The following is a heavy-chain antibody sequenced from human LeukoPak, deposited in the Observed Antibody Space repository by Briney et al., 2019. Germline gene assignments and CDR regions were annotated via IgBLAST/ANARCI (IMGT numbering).Heavy chain of an antibody. CDR2: IHTSGST. CDR1: GGSTSSYY. V-gene: IGHV4-4*07. Sequence: SETLSLTCTVSGGSTSSYYWTWIRQSAGKGLEWIGRIHTSGSTNHNPSLKSRVTMSVDTSKNQFSLKVSSVTAADTGVYYCARAPEFSSGWLLDCWGQGSLVTVSS. D-gene: IGHD6-19*01. J-gene: IGHJ4*02. CDR3: ARAPEFSSGWLLDC.